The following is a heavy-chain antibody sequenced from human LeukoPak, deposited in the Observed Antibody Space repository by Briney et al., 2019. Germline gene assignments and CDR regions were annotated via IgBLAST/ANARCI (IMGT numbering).Heavy chain of an antibody. CDR1: GFTFSSYG. D-gene: IGHD1-7*01. Sequence: GGSLRLSCAASGFTFSSYGMHWVRQAPGKGLEWVTVIWYDGSNKYYADSVKGRFTISRDNSKNTLYLQMNSLRAEDTAAYYCAKDTSRYNWNSHLIDYWGQGTLVTVSS. CDR2: IWYDGSNK. CDR3: AKDTSRYNWNSHLIDY. J-gene: IGHJ4*02. V-gene: IGHV3-33*06.